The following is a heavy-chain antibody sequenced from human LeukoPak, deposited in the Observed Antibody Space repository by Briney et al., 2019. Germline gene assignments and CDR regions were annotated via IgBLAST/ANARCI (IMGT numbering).Heavy chain of an antibody. CDR1: GGSFSGYY. Sequence: SETLSLTCAVYGGSFSGYYWSWIRQPPGKGLEWIGEINHSGSTNYNPSLKSRVTISVDTSKNQFSLKLSSVTAADTAVYYCARKTVVGATTAPSFDYWGQGTLVTVSS. D-gene: IGHD1-26*01. CDR2: INHSGST. CDR3: ARKTVVGATTAPSFDY. J-gene: IGHJ4*02. V-gene: IGHV4-34*01.